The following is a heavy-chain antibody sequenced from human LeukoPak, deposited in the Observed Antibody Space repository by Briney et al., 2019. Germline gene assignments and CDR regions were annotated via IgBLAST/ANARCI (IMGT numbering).Heavy chain of an antibody. CDR2: INPFSGGT. CDR3: ARGGYDLDY. CDR1: GYTFTNYA. Sequence: ASVSVSCTASGYTFTNYAISWVRQAPGQGLEWMGWINPFSGGTKYAQKFQGWVTMTRDTSISTAYMELSRLTSDDTAVYYCARGGYDLDYWGQGTLVTVSS. J-gene: IGHJ4*02. V-gene: IGHV1-2*04. D-gene: IGHD3-22*01.